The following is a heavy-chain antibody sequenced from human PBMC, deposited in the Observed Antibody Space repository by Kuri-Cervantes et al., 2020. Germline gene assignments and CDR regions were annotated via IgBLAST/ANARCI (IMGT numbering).Heavy chain of an antibody. V-gene: IGHV3-23*01. CDR3: PKPAYGSGTTPYYYYYIDV. Sequence: ETLSLTCEASGFSISNSAMNWVRQAPGKGLEWVTDISDKAYYADSVKGRFIISRDNSKNTVYQQMNSLRAEDAAVYYCPKPAYGSGTTPYYYYYIDVWGKGTTITVSS. J-gene: IGHJ6*03. CDR2: ISDKA. CDR1: GFSISNSA. D-gene: IGHD3-10*01.